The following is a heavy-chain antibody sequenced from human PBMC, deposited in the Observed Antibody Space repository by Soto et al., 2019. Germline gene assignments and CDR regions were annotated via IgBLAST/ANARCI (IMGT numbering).Heavy chain of an antibody. CDR1: GYSFTSYW. V-gene: IGHV5-51*01. J-gene: IGHJ6*02. D-gene: IGHD6-19*01. Sequence: GESLTLSCKCSGYSFTSYWIGWVRQMPGKGLEWMGIIYPGDSDTRYSPSFQGQVTISADKSISTAYLQWSSLKASDTAMYYWARPKVNSSGWRRPDYYYGMDVWGQGTTVTV. CDR2: IYPGDSDT. CDR3: ARPKVNSSGWRRPDYYYGMDV.